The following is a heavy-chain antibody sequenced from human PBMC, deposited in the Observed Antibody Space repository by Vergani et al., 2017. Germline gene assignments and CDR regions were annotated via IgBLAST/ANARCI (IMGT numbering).Heavy chain of an antibody. CDR3: ARDAVPGLDY. V-gene: IGHV4-59*01. J-gene: IGHJ4*02. D-gene: IGHD3-10*01. CDR2: IYYSGST. CDR1: GGSISSYY. Sequence: QVQLQESGPELVKPSETLSLTCTVSGGSISSYYWSWIRQPPGKGLEWIGYIYYSGSTNYNPSLKSRVTISVDTTKNQFSLKLSSVTAADTAVYYCARDAVPGLDYWGQGTLVTVSS.